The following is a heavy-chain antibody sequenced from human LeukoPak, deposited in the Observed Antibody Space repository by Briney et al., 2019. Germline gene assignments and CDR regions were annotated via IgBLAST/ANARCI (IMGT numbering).Heavy chain of an antibody. CDR3: VRDSPRTSGLLDY. CDR2: MFPGGST. CDR1: GASTSDSY. J-gene: IGHJ4*02. Sequence: SETLSLTCTVSGASTSDSYWSWIRQPAGKGLEWIGRMFPGGSTNYNPSLYSRVSMSVDTSKNQFSLRLTSVTAADTGVYYCVRDSPRTSGLLDYWGQGTLVALSS. V-gene: IGHV4-4*07. D-gene: IGHD5-12*01.